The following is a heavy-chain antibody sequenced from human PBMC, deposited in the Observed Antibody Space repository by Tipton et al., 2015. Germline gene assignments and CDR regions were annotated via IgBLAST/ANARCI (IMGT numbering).Heavy chain of an antibody. D-gene: IGHD7-27*01. CDR2: IQYSGST. V-gene: IGHV4-59*08. CDR1: SDSISKYY. Sequence: TLSLTCSVSSDSISKYYWSWIRQPPGKELEWIGYIQYSGSTNYNPSLKSRVTISVDTSKSQFSLKLSSVTAADTAVYYCARSELGDFDSWGQGTLVSVSS. CDR3: ARSELGDFDS. J-gene: IGHJ4*02.